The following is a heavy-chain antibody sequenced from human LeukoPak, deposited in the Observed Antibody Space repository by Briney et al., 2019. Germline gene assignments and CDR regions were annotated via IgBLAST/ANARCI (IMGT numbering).Heavy chain of an antibody. CDR2: ISAYNGNT. V-gene: IGHV1-18*01. CDR3: ARSRDGYIFDAFDI. Sequence: ASVKVSCKASGYTFTSYGISWVRQAPGQGLEWMGWISAYNGNTNYAQKLQGRVTMTTDTSTSTAYMELRGLRSDDTAVYYCARSRDGYIFDAFDIWGQGTMVTVSS. J-gene: IGHJ3*02. D-gene: IGHD5-24*01. CDR1: GYTFTSYG.